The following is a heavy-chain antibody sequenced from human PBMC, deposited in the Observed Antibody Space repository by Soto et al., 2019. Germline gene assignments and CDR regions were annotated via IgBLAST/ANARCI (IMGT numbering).Heavy chain of an antibody. D-gene: IGHD5-18*01. CDR1: GGSLSTNP. Sequence: ASVKVSCKASGGSLSTNPISWVRQAPGQGLEWMGWISAYNGNTNYAQKLQGRVTMTTDTSTSTAYMELRSLRSDDTAVYYCARGYSYGSSSYYYYYGMDVWGQGTTVTVSS. CDR3: ARGYSYGSSSYYYYYGMDV. J-gene: IGHJ6*02. V-gene: IGHV1-18*04. CDR2: ISAYNGNT.